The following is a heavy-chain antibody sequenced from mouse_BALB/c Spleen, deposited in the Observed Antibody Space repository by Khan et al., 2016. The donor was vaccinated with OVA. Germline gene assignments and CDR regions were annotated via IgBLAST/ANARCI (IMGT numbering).Heavy chain of an antibody. CDR1: GYTFTDFT. Sequence: VQLQRSGAELVRPGVSVKISCKGSGYTFTDFTMHWVKQSHAKSLEWIGVISTYYGDVTYNQKFKGKATMTVDKSSSTAYMELARLTSEDSAILFCARGGGGNRFAYWGQGTLVTVSA. CDR3: ARGGGGNRFAY. CDR2: ISTYYGDV. V-gene: IGHV1S137*01. J-gene: IGHJ3*01.